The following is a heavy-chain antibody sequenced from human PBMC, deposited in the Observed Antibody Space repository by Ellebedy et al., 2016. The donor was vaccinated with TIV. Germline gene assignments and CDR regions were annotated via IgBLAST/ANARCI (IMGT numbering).Heavy chain of an antibody. J-gene: IGHJ4*02. CDR3: AKYCSSTSPYYFDY. Sequence: GESLKISXAASGFTFSSYAMHWVRQAPGKGLEWVSAISGSGGSTYYADSVKGRFTISRDNSKNTLYLQMNSLRAEDTAVYYCAKYCSSTSPYYFDYWGQGTLVTVSS. CDR2: ISGSGGST. V-gene: IGHV3-23*01. D-gene: IGHD2-2*01. CDR1: GFTFSSYA.